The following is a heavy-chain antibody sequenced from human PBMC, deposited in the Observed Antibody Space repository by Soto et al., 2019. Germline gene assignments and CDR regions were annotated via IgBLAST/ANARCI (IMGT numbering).Heavy chain of an antibody. Sequence: LRLSCPASGFTFSNFAMHWVRQAPGKGLEYVSGITSNGDNTYHADSVQGRFTISRDNSKSTLYLQMTSLRVEDTAVYYCVKGNQLLRYYFEYWGRGALVTVSS. CDR1: GFTFSNFA. CDR2: ITSNGDNT. V-gene: IGHV3-64D*06. CDR3: VKGNQLLRYYFEY. J-gene: IGHJ4*02. D-gene: IGHD2-2*01.